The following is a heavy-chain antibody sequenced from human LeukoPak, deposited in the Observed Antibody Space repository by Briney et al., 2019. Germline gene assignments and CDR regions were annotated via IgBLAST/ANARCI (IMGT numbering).Heavy chain of an antibody. CDR1: GYTFTSYG. J-gene: IGHJ4*02. Sequence: GASVKVSCKASGYTFTSYGISWVRQAPGQGLEWMGWISAYNGNTNYAQKFQGRVTMTRNTSISTAYMELSSLRSEDTAVYYCARGLGRMVRGGTVIYGYWGQGTLVTVSS. V-gene: IGHV1-18*01. D-gene: IGHD3-10*01. CDR2: ISAYNGNT. CDR3: ARGLGRMVRGGTVIYGY.